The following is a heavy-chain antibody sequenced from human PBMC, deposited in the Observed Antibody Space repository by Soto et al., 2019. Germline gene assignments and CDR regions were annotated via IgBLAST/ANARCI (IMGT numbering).Heavy chain of an antibody. CDR3: ATPPSGGMDF. J-gene: IGHJ6*02. CDR2: ISSSSSYT. V-gene: IGHV3-11*06. Sequence: XGSLRLSCAASGFTFSDYSVIWIRQAPGKGLEWVSYISSSSSYTNYADSVKGRFTISRDNAKNSLYLQMNSLRAEDTAVYYCATPPSGGMDFWGQGTTVTVSS. CDR1: GFTFSDYS.